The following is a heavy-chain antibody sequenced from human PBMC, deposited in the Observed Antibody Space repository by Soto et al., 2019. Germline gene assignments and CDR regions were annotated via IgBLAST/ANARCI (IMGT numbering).Heavy chain of an antibody. Sequence: LGESLKISCKGSGYSFTSYWIGWVRQMPGKGLEWMGIIYPGDSDTRYSPSFQGQATISADKSISTAYLQWSSLKASDTAMYYCARLMTGSSSWWRTTWFDPWGQGTLVTVSS. CDR3: ARLMTGSSSWWRTTWFDP. CDR1: GYSFTSYW. CDR2: IYPGDSDT. J-gene: IGHJ5*02. V-gene: IGHV5-51*01. D-gene: IGHD6-6*01.